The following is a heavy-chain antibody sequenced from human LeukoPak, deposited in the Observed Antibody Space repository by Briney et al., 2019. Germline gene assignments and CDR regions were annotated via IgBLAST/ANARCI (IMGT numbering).Heavy chain of an antibody. D-gene: IGHD7-27*01. CDR2: ISSSSSYI. V-gene: IGHV3-21*01. CDR1: GFTFSSYS. Sequence: SGGSLRLSCAASGFTFSSYSMSWVRQAPGKGLEWVSSISSSSSYIYYADSVKGRFTISRDNAKNSLYLQMNSLRAEDTAVYYCARDYSNWGDIAFDYWGQGTLVTVSS. J-gene: IGHJ4*02. CDR3: ARDYSNWGDIAFDY.